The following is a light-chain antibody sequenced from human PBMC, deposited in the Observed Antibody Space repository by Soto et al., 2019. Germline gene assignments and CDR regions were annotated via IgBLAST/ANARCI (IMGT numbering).Light chain of an antibody. V-gene: IGLV2-23*01. CDR3: CSYAGSMTWV. J-gene: IGLJ3*02. CDR1: SSDVGSYTF. CDR2: EAT. Sequence: QSALTQPASVSGSHGQSITISCTGSSSDVGSYTFVSWYQHHPGKAPKVMIYEATKRPSGVSHRLSGSKSGNTASLTISGLQAEDEGEYYCCSYAGSMTWVFGGGTKLTVL.